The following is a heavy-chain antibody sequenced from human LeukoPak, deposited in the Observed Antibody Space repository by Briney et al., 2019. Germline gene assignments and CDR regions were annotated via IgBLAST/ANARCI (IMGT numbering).Heavy chain of an antibody. Sequence: PSETLSLTCTVSGGSISSSSYYWGWIRQPPGKGLEWIGSLYYSGSAYYNPSLKSRVTISVDTSKSQFSLKLSSVTAADTAVYYCARGSAHDIYGSTHFDFWGQGTLVTVSS. CDR1: GGSISSSSYY. J-gene: IGHJ4*02. D-gene: IGHD5-18*01. CDR2: LYYSGSA. CDR3: ARGSAHDIYGSTHFDF. V-gene: IGHV4-39*07.